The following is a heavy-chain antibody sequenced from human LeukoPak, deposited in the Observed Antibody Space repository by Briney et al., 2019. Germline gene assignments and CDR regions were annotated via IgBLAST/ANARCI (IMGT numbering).Heavy chain of an antibody. V-gene: IGHV3-48*01. D-gene: IGHD6-25*01. CDR3: ARFAAGGSYYYYMDV. J-gene: IGHJ6*03. CDR1: GFTLSSYT. CDR2: IGTSSTTI. Sequence: GGSLRLSCAASGFTLSSYTMNWVRQPPGKGLEWVSNIGTSSTTIYYADSVKGRFTISRDNAKNSLYLQMNSLRADDTAVYYCARFAAGGSYYYYMDVWGKGTTVTVSS.